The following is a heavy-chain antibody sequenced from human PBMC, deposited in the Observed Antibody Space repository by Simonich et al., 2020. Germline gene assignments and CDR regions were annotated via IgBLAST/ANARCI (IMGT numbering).Heavy chain of an antibody. V-gene: IGHV1-18*01. D-gene: IGHD1-1*01. J-gene: IGHJ3*02. Sequence: QVQLVQSGAEVKKPGASVKVSCKASGYTFTSYGISWVRQAPGQGLEWMGRNSSYKWKQNKAPKTPGRSTMTTGPSTSTTYLGVRGLESYDTAGYYCARSTTGTTAFDIWGQGTMVTVSS. CDR2: NSSYKWKQ. CDR3: ARSTTGTTAFDI. CDR1: GYTFTSYG.